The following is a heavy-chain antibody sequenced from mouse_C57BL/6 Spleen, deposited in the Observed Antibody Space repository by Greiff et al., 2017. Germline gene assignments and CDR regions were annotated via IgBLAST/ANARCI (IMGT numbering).Heavy chain of an antibody. V-gene: IGHV1-72*01. J-gene: IGHJ4*01. CDR1: GYTFTSYW. D-gene: IGHD1-1*01. CDR3: ARGNYYGSSPHYYAMDY. CDR2: IDPNSGGT. Sequence: VQLQQPGAELVKPGASVKLSCKASGYTFTSYWMHWVKQRPGRGLEWIGRIDPNSGGTKYNEKFKSKATLTVDKPSSTAYMQLSSLTSEDPAVYYCARGNYYGSSPHYYAMDYWGQGTSVTVSS.